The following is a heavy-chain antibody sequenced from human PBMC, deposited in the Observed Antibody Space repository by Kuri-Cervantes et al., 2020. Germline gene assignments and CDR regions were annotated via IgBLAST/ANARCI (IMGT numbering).Heavy chain of an antibody. D-gene: IGHD6-19*01. CDR2: IKGRTDGGTT. Sequence: GGSLRLSCAASGFTFSNAWMSWVRQAPGKGLEWVGHIKGRTDGGTTDYAAPVKGRFTISRDDSKNTLYLQMNNLKTEDTAVYYCTRERSYSSGFVDYWGQGTLVTVSS. CDR1: GFTFSNAW. V-gene: IGHV3-15*01. CDR3: TRERSYSSGFVDY. J-gene: IGHJ4*02.